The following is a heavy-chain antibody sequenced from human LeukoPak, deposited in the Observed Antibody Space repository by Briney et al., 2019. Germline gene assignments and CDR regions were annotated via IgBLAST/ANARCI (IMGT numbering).Heavy chain of an antibody. CDR1: GFTFDDYA. D-gene: IGHD5-24*01. Sequence: GESLRLSCAASGFTFDDYAMHWVRQGPGKGLEWVSGISWNSGTIGYADSVKGRFTISRGNAKNSLYLQLSSLRPEDTALYYCAKDSADGYRAYYFGMDVWGQGTTVTVSS. CDR2: ISWNSGTI. J-gene: IGHJ6*02. V-gene: IGHV3-9*01. CDR3: AKDSADGYRAYYFGMDV.